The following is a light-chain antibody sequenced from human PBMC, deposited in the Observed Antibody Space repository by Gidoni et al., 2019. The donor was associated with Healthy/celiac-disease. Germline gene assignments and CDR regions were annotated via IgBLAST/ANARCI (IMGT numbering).Light chain of an antibody. CDR2: RNN. V-gene: IGLV1-47*01. CDR3: AAWDDSLSAVV. J-gene: IGLJ2*01. Sequence: QSLLPQPPSSSGTPGQGVTISCSGSSSNIGSNYVYWYQQLPGTAPKLLIYRNNQRPSGVPDRCSGSKSGTSASLAISGLRSEDEADYYCAAWDDSLSAVVFGGGTKLTVL. CDR1: SSNIGSNY.